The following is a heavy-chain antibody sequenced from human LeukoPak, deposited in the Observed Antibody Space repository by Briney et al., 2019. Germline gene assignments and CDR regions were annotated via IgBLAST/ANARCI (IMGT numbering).Heavy chain of an antibody. CDR1: GGSISSSSYY. CDR3: ARDAPRFGPLNLNAFDI. V-gene: IGHV4-39*07. J-gene: IGHJ3*02. Sequence: PSETLSLTCTVSGGSISSSSYYWGWIRQPPGKGLEWIGSIYYSGSTYYNPSLKSRVTISVDTSKNRSSLKLSSVTAADTAVYYCARDAPRFGPLNLNAFDIWGQGTMVTVSS. CDR2: IYYSGST. D-gene: IGHD1-14*01.